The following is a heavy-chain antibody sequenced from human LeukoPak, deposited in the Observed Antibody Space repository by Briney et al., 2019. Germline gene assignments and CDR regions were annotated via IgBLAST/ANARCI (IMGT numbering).Heavy chain of an antibody. CDR2: IYSGGTT. CDR1: GFTVSSNY. V-gene: IGHV3-53*01. D-gene: IGHD2/OR15-2a*01. J-gene: IGHJ4*02. Sequence: GGSLRLSCAASGFTVSSNYTSWVRQAPGKGLEWVSVIYSGGTTYYADSVKGRFTISRDNSKNTLYLQMNSLRAEDTAVYYCARVLSVSYCDSWGQGTLVTVSS. CDR3: ARVLSVSYCDS.